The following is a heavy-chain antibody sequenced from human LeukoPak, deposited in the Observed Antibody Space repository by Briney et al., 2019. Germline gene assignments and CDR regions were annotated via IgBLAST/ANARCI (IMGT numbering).Heavy chain of an antibody. CDR2: ISGSGGST. CDR3: AKAAYYDILTALCDY. CDR1: GFTFSSYA. V-gene: IGHV3-23*01. D-gene: IGHD3-9*01. J-gene: IGHJ4*02. Sequence: GGSRRLSCAASGFTFSSYAMTWFRQAPGKGLDWVSAISGSGGSTYYADSVKGRFTISRDNSKNTLYLQMNSLRAEDTAVYYCAKAAYYDILTALCDYWGQGTLVTVSS.